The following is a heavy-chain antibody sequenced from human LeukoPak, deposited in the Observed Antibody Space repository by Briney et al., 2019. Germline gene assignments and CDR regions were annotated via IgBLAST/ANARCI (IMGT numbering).Heavy chain of an antibody. J-gene: IGHJ4*02. V-gene: IGHV3-30*03. CDR3: ARDASLSSTAVTGGSYFDY. CDR2: ISYAGSDE. Sequence: PGGSLRLSCAASGFIFDTYGMHWVRQAPGKGLEWVAVISYAGSDEFYADSVKGRFTISRDNSKNTLYLQMNSLRDDDTAVYYCARDASLSSTAVTGGSYFDYWGQGTLVTVSS. CDR1: GFIFDTYG. D-gene: IGHD6-19*01.